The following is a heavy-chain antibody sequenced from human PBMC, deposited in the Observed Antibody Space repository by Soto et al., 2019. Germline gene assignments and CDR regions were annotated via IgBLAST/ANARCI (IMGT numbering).Heavy chain of an antibody. D-gene: IGHD5-12*01. CDR3: ARDLWGDGYDYYYYGMDV. Sequence: PGGSLRLSCAASGFTFISYSMNWVRQAPGKGLEWVSYISSSSSTIYYADSVKGRFTISRDNAKNSLYLQMNSLRDEDTAVYYCARDLWGDGYDYYYYGMDVWGQGTTVTVSS. CDR2: ISSSSSTI. J-gene: IGHJ6*02. CDR1: GFTFISYS. V-gene: IGHV3-48*02.